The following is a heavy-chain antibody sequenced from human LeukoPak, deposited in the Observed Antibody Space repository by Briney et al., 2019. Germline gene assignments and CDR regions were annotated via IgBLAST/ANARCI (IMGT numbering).Heavy chain of an antibody. D-gene: IGHD6-19*01. V-gene: IGHV1-69*04. CDR2: IIPILGIA. CDR1: GGTFSSYA. J-gene: IGHJ3*02. CDR3: ARDHTVGYSSGWYPRGAFDI. Sequence: ASVKVSCKASGGTFSSYAISWVRQAPGQGLEWMGRIIPILGIANYAQRFQGRVTITADKSTSTAYMELSSLRSEDTAVYYCARDHTVGYSSGWYPRGAFDIWGQGTMVTVSS.